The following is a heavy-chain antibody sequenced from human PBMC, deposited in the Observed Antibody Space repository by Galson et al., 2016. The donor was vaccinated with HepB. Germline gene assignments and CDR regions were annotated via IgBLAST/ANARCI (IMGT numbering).Heavy chain of an antibody. CDR2: INRDGVEK. CDR3: ARGTGMDG. J-gene: IGHJ6*02. V-gene: IGHV3-7*01. Sequence: SLRLSCAASGFTFTSNWMNWVRQAPGKGLEWVASINRDGVEKYYVDFVKGRFTISRDNAKNSLYLQMNSLRVEDTAVYYRARGTGMDGWGQGTTVTVSS. CDR1: GFTFTSNW.